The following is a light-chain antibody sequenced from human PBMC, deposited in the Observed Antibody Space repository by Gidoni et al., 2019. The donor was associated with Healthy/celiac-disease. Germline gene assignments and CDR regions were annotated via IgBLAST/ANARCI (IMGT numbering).Light chain of an antibody. CDR3: QQSYSTPRT. V-gene: IGKV1-39*01. J-gene: IGKJ1*01. CDR1: QSISSY. Sequence: DIQMTQSPSSLSASVGDRVTITCRASQSISSYLNWYQQKPGKAPKLLLYAASSLQSGVQSRFSGSGSGTDFTLTISSLQPEDFATYYCQQSYSTPRTFXQXTKVEIK. CDR2: AAS.